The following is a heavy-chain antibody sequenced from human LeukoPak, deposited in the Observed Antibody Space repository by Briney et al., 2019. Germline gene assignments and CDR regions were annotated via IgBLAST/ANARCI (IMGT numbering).Heavy chain of an antibody. J-gene: IGHJ4*02. V-gene: IGHV1-2*02. CDR3: ARGGYDSDAPGDY. CDR1: GYTFTGYY. Sequence: ASVKVSCKASGYTFTGYYMHWVRQAPGQGLEWMGWVNPNSGGTNYAQKFQGRVTMTRDTSISTAYMELSRLRSDDTAVYYCARGGYDSDAPGDYWGQGTLVTVSS. CDR2: VNPNSGGT. D-gene: IGHD5-12*01.